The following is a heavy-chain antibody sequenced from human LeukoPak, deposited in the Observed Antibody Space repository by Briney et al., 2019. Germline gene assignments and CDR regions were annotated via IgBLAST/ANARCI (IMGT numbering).Heavy chain of an antibody. J-gene: IGHJ4*02. Sequence: ASVKVPCKASGYTFTSYYMHWVRQAPGQGLEWMGIINPSGGSTSYAQKFQGRVTMTRDMSTSTVYMELNSLTSEDTAVYYCATGADILTPFDNWGQGSLVTVSS. CDR2: INPSGGST. V-gene: IGHV1-46*01. CDR3: ATGADILTPFDN. D-gene: IGHD3-9*01. CDR1: GYTFTSYY.